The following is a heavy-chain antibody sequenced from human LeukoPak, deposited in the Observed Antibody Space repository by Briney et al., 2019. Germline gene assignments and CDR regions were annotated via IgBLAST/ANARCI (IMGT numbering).Heavy chain of an antibody. CDR2: INHSGST. Sequence: SETLSLTCAVYGGSFSGYYWIWIRQPPGKGLEWIGEINHSGSTNYNPSLKSRVTISVDTSKNQFSLKLSSVTAADTAVYYCARVENTTPIAVAGSSVGYFDYWGQGTLVTVSS. D-gene: IGHD6-19*01. V-gene: IGHV4-34*01. CDR3: ARVENTTPIAVAGSSVGYFDY. J-gene: IGHJ4*02. CDR1: GGSFSGYY.